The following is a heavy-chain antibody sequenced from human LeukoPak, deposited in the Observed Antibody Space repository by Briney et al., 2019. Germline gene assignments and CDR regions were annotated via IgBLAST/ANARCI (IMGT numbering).Heavy chain of an antibody. CDR3: AGAYCGGDCYSGRAFDI. V-gene: IGHV4-4*02. CDR2: VYHSGTT. J-gene: IGHJ1*01. Sequence: PSGTLSLTCAVSGGSISSSYWWSWVRQPPGKGLEWIGEVYHSGTTNYYPSLKSRVTISIEKSKNQFSLKLSSVTAADTAVYYCAGAYCGGDCYSGRAFDIWGQGTLATVSS. D-gene: IGHD2-21*02. CDR1: GGSISSSYW.